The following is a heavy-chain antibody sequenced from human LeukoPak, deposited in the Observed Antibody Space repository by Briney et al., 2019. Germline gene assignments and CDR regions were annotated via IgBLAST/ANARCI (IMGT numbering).Heavy chain of an antibody. V-gene: IGHV4-31*03. CDR1: GGSISSGGYY. Sequence: SETLPLICTVSGGSISSGGYYWSWIRQHPGKGLEWIGYIYYSGSTYYNPSLKSRVTISVDTSKNQFSLKLSSVTAADTAVYYCASKLYCSGGSCGVPDYYYGMDVWGQGTTVTVSS. J-gene: IGHJ6*02. D-gene: IGHD2-15*01. CDR3: ASKLYCSGGSCGVPDYYYGMDV. CDR2: IYYSGST.